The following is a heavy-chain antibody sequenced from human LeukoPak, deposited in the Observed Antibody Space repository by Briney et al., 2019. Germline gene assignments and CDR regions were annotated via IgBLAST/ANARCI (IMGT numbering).Heavy chain of an antibody. CDR1: GFTFSSYA. J-gene: IGHJ4*02. Sequence: GRSLRLSCAASGFTFSSYAMHWVRQAPGKGLEWVAVISGGGGSTYYADSVKGRFTISRDNSKNTLHLQMNSLRADDTAVYYCAKGPLIEVAGTTWDYWGQGTLVTVSS. CDR3: AKGPLIEVAGTTWDY. D-gene: IGHD6-19*01. CDR2: ISGGGGST. V-gene: IGHV3-23*01.